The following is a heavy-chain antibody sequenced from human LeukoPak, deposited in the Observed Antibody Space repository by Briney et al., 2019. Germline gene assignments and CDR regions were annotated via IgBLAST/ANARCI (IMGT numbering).Heavy chain of an antibody. CDR1: GFTFSSYG. V-gene: IGHV3-33*01. D-gene: IGHD2-2*02. CDR2: IWYDGSNK. Sequence: PGRSLRLSCAASGFTFSSYGMHWVRQAPGKGLEWVAVIWYDGSNKYYADSVKGRFTISRDNSKNTLYLQMNSLRAEDTAVYHCATGVCSTTSCYTKLHYFDPWGQGTLVTVSS. CDR3: ATGVCSTTSCYTKLHYFDP. J-gene: IGHJ5*02.